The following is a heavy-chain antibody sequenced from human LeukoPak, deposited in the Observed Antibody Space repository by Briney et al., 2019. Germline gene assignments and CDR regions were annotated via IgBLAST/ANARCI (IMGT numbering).Heavy chain of an antibody. D-gene: IGHD6-19*01. V-gene: IGHV3-23*01. CDR2: ISGSGGST. CDR3: AKDSRAVAGTGAFGAFDI. J-gene: IGHJ3*02. CDR1: GFTFSSYA. Sequence: PGGSLRLSCAASGFTFSSYAMSWVRQAPRKELEWFSAISGSGGSTYYADSVKGRFTISIDTSKNTLYLQMNSLRAEDTAVYYCAKDSRAVAGTGAFGAFDIWGQGTMVTVSS.